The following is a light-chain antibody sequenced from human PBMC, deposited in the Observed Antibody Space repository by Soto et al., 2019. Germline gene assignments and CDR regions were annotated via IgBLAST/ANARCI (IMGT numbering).Light chain of an antibody. CDR2: EVS. V-gene: IGLV2-23*02. CDR3: CSYAGSNYV. J-gene: IGLJ1*01. CDR1: SSDVGNYNL. Sequence: QSSLTSPASLSGSPGRSITISCTGTSSDVGNYNLVSWYQHHPGKAPKLIIYEVSKRPSGVSNRFSGSKSGDTASLTISGLQAEDEADYCCCSYAGSNYVFGTGTKVTVL.